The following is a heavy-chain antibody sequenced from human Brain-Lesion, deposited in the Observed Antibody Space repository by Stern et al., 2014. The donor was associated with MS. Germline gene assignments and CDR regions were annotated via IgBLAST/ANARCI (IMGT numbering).Heavy chain of an antibody. V-gene: IGHV3-21*02. Sequence: EVQLVESGGGLVKPGGSLRLSCEASGFTFNSYSMNWVRQAPGKGLEWASSIRVGKDYIYYADSVKGRFTISRDNAKNSLFLQMNTLRAEDTGVYYCARVDCSGTNCFYYYYGMDVWGQGTTVTVSS. D-gene: IGHD2-2*01. CDR1: GFTFNSYS. J-gene: IGHJ6*02. CDR3: ARVDCSGTNCFYYYYGMDV. CDR2: IRVGKDYI.